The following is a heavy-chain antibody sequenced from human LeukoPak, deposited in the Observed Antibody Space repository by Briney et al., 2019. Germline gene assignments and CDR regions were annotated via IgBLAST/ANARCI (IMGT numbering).Heavy chain of an antibody. CDR1: GGSISSSSYY. CDR3: ARILWFGELLNYYYMDV. V-gene: IGHV4-39*01. D-gene: IGHD3-10*01. CDR2: IYYSGST. Sequence: SETLSLTCTVSGGSISSSSYYWGWIRQPPGKGLEWIGSIYYSGSTYYNPSLKSRVTISVDTSKNQFSLKLSSVTAADAAVYYCARILWFGELLNYYYMDVWGKGTTVTVSS. J-gene: IGHJ6*03.